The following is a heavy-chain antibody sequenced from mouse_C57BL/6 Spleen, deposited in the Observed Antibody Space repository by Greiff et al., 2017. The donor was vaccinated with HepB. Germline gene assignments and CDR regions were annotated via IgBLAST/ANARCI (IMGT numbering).Heavy chain of an antibody. CDR2: IYPGDGDT. Sequence: QVQLQQSGPELVKPGASVKISCKASGYAFSSSWMNWVKQRPGKGLEWIGRIYPGDGDTNYNGKFKGKATLTADKSSSTAYMQLSSLTSEDSAVYFCARPMDDGYPLGYWGQGTTLTVSS. CDR3: ARPMDDGYPLGY. V-gene: IGHV1-82*01. J-gene: IGHJ2*01. CDR1: GYAFSSSW. D-gene: IGHD2-3*01.